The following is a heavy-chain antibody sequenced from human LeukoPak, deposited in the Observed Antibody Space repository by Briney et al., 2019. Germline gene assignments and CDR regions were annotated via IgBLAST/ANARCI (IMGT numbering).Heavy chain of an antibody. J-gene: IGHJ6*02. Sequence: ASVKVSCEASGYTFTSYAMHWVRQAPGQRLEWMGWINAGNGNTKYSQKFQGRVTITRDTSASTAYMELSSLRSEDTAVYYCARDGPTLSYYYYGMDVWGQGTTVTVSS. CDR3: ARDGPTLSYYYYGMDV. CDR2: INAGNGNT. V-gene: IGHV1-3*01. CDR1: GYTFTSYA.